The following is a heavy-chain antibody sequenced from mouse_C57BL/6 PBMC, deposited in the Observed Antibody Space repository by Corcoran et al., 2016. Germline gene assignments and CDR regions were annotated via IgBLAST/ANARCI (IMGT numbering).Heavy chain of an antibody. D-gene: IGHD2-4*01. V-gene: IGHV1-18*01. CDR1: GYTFTDYN. Sequence: EVPLQQSGPELVKPGASVKIPCKASGYTFTDYNMDWVKQSHGKSLEWIGDINPNNGGTIYNQKFKGKATLTVDKSSSTAYMELRSLTSEDTAVYYCARVHDYAGYFDVWGTGTTVTVSS. CDR3: ARVHDYAGYFDV. CDR2: INPNNGGT. J-gene: IGHJ1*03.